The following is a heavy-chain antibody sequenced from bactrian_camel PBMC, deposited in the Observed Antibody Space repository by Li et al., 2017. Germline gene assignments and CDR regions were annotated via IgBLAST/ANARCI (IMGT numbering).Heavy chain of an antibody. CDR3: AADHAADSDLDDTELC. V-gene: IGHV3S53*01. D-gene: IGHD4*01. J-gene: IGHJ4*01. CDR2: ISTDGST. CDR1: GYTFGSNP. Sequence: VQLVESGGGSVQAGGSLKPSCVASGYTFGSNPGNCGMTWYRQAPGKEREGVAAISTDGSTTYADSVKGRFTISADTAENTAYLRMNSLKVEDSGVYYCAADHAADSDLDDTELCRGQGTQVTVS.